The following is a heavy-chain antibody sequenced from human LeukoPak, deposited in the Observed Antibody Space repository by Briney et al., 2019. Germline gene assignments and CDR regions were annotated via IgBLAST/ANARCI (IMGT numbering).Heavy chain of an antibody. J-gene: IGHJ4*02. V-gene: IGHV4-39*02. CDR1: GGSISSSSYY. CDR3: ARGDYFDY. CDR2: IYYSGST. D-gene: IGHD3-16*01. Sequence: SETLSLTCTVSGGSISSSSYYWGWIRQPPGKGLEWIGHIYYSGSTNYNPSLKSRVTISLDTSKNHFSLKLSSVTAADTAVYYCARGDYFDYWGQGTLVTVSS.